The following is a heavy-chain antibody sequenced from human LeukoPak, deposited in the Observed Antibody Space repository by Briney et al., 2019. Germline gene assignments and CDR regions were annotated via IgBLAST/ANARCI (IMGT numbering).Heavy chain of an antibody. Sequence: PGGSLRLSCAASGFTFSSYAMSWVRQAPGKGLECVSVISGNGGNTYYANSVKGRFTISRDNSKNTLYLQMGSLRVEDMAVYYCARDLDYYGSGSSIHWYYGMDVWGQGSTVTVSS. CDR3: ARDLDYYGSGSSIHWYYGMDV. CDR2: ISGNGGNT. D-gene: IGHD3-10*01. J-gene: IGHJ6*02. V-gene: IGHV3-64*01. CDR1: GFTFSSYA.